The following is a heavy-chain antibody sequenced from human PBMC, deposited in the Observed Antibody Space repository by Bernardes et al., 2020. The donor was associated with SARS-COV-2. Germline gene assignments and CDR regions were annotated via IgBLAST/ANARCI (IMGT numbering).Heavy chain of an antibody. CDR3: GRSAGMDV. V-gene: IGHV3-7*03. J-gene: IGHJ6*02. Sequence: GGSLRLSCAGSGFDFSDYWMTWVRQAPGKGLEWVANIKRDGSETYYVDSVKGRFTISRDNAKNLVFLQMNSLRAEDTAVFYCGRSAGMDVWGQGTMVTVS. CDR2: IKRDGSET. CDR1: GFDFSDYW.